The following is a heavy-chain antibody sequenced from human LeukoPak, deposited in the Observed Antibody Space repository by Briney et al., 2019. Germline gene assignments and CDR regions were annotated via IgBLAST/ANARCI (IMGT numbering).Heavy chain of an antibody. CDR1: GLTFSSYA. CDR2: TSGSGRSI. CDR3: AKGSSYYDSSGYYFGLGDY. D-gene: IGHD3-22*01. Sequence: GGSLRLSCAASGLTFSSYAMSWVRQAPGKGLEWVSGTSGSGRSIHYADSVKGRFTISRDNSKNTLYLQMNSLRAEDTAVYYCAKGSSYYDSSGYYFGLGDYWGQGTLVTVSS. V-gene: IGHV3-23*01. J-gene: IGHJ4*02.